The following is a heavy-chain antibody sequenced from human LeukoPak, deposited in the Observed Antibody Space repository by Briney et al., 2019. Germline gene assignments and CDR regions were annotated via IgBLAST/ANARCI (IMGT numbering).Heavy chain of an antibody. D-gene: IGHD2-15*01. Sequence: ASAKVSCKASGGTFSSYAISWVRQAPGQGLEWMGGIIPIFGTANYAQKFQGRVTITADESTSTAYMELSSLRSEDTAVYYCAREGYCSGGSCYGVFDYWGQGTLVTVSS. CDR1: GGTFSSYA. CDR2: IIPIFGTA. V-gene: IGHV1-69*01. J-gene: IGHJ4*02. CDR3: AREGYCSGGSCYGVFDY.